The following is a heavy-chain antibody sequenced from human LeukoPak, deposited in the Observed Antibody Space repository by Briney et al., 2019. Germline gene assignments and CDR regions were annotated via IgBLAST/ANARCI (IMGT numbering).Heavy chain of an antibody. CDR3: ARLDRFGANYYYMDV. V-gene: IGHV4-39*07. CDR1: GGSISSNTYF. CDR2: IRYSGST. D-gene: IGHD3-10*01. J-gene: IGHJ6*03. Sequence: SETLSLTCNVSGGSISSNTYFWGWIRRPPGKGLEWIGSIRYSGSTYYNPSLKSRVTISVDTSKNQFSPKLNSVTAADTAVYYCARLDRFGANYYYMDVWGKGTSVTVSS.